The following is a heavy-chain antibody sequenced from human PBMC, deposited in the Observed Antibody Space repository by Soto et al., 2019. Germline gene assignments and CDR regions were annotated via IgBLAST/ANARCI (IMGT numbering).Heavy chain of an antibody. J-gene: IGHJ6*02. V-gene: IGHV3-7*01. Sequence: GGSLRLSCAASGFTFNSYWMSWVRQAPGKGLEWVANIKQDGSEKYYVDSVKGRFIISRDNAKNSLYLQMNSLRAEDTAVYYCARDSHFWSGYRYYYYYYGMDVWGQGTTVTVSS. CDR3: ARDSHFWSGYRYYYYYYGMDV. CDR2: IKQDGSEK. CDR1: GFTFNSYW. D-gene: IGHD3-3*02.